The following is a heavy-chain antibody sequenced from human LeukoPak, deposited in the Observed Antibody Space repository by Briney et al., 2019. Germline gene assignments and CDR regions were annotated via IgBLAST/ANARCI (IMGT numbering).Heavy chain of an antibody. J-gene: IGHJ5*02. D-gene: IGHD2-21*02. CDR3: ARDRHIVVVTARRGNWFDP. Sequence: SETLSLTCTVSGGSISSYYWSWIRQPAGKGLEWIGRIYTSGSTTYNPSLKSRVTMSVDTSKNQFSLKLSSVTAADTAVYCCARDRHIVVVTARRGNWFDPWGQGTLVTVSS. V-gene: IGHV4-4*07. CDR1: GGSISSYY. CDR2: IYTSGST.